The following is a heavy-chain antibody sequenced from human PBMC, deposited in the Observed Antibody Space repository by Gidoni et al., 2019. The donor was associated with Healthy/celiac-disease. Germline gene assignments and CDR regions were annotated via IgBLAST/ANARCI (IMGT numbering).Heavy chain of an antibody. V-gene: IGHV1-18*01. CDR3: ARSLIRYYYDSSGYFDY. J-gene: IGHJ4*02. D-gene: IGHD3-22*01. CDR2: ISAYNGNT. Sequence: QVQLVPSGAEVKKPGASVKVSCKASGYPFTSYGISWVRQAPGQGLEWMGWISAYNGNTNYAQKLQGRVTMTTDTSTSTAYMELRSLRSDDTAVYYCARSLIRYYYDSSGYFDYWGQGTLVTVSS. CDR1: GYPFTSYG.